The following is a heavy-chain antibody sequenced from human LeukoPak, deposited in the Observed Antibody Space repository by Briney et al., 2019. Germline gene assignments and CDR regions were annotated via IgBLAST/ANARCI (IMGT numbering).Heavy chain of an antibody. CDR2: INHSGST. D-gene: IGHD6-6*01. CDR1: GGSFSGYY. Sequence: SETLSLTCAVYGGSFSGYYWSWIRQPPGKGLEWIGEINHSGSTSYNPSLKSRVTISVDTSKNQFSLKLSSVTAADTAVYYCARAKRVAARTASYYYYMDVWGKGTTVTVSS. V-gene: IGHV4-34*01. CDR3: ARAKRVAARTASYYYYMDV. J-gene: IGHJ6*03.